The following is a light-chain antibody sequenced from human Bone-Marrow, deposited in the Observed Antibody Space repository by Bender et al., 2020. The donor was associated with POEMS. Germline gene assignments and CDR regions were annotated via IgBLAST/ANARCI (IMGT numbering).Light chain of an antibody. CDR1: SSDVGGNNY. CDR2: NVI. J-gene: IGLJ1*01. Sequence: QSALTQPASVSGSPGQSITIPCTGTSSDVGGNNYVSWYQQHPGNAPKLIIYNVINRPSGVSNRFSASKSANTASLTISGLQAEDEAEYYCSSYVATDTRPYVFGSGTKVTVL. CDR3: SSYVATDTRPYV. V-gene: IGLV2-14*03.